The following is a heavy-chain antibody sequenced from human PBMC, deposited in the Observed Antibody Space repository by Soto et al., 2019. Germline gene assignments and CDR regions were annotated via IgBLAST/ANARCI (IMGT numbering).Heavy chain of an antibody. D-gene: IGHD3-10*01. CDR2: ISYDGSNK. CDR3: AQALRAYGSFIPDAPNFDY. Sequence: PGGSLRLSCAASGFTFSSYAMHWVRQAPGKGLEWVAVISYDGSNKYYADSVKGRFTISRDNSKNTLYLQMNSLRAEDTAVYCCAQALRAYGSFIPDAPNFDYWGQGTLVTVSS. J-gene: IGHJ4*02. CDR1: GFTFSSYA. V-gene: IGHV3-30-3*01.